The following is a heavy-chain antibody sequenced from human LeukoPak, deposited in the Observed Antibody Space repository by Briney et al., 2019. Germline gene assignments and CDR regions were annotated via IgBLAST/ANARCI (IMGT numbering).Heavy chain of an antibody. CDR2: ISVSGVST. Sequence: PGGSLRLSCAASGFTFSSYAMSWVRQTPGKALEWVSTISVSGVSTYYADSVKGRFTISRDNSKNTLFLRMNSLRAEDTAIYYCAKLVDYWGQGTLVTVSS. CDR3: AKLVDY. J-gene: IGHJ4*02. V-gene: IGHV3-23*01. CDR1: GFTFSSYA.